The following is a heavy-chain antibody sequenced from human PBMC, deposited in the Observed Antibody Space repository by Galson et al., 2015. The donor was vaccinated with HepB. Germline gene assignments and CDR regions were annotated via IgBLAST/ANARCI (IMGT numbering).Heavy chain of an antibody. J-gene: IGHJ4*02. V-gene: IGHV3-23*01. CDR2: VSGSGVTT. D-gene: IGHD3-22*01. Sequence: SLSLSCAASGFSFSTYAMTWVRQAPGKGLEWVSVVSGSGVTTYYADSVKGRFTISRDNSNNTLYLQMDSLRAEDSAVYYCAKGGHTTMILLFTPEFDYWGQGSLVTVSS. CDR1: GFSFSTYA. CDR3: AKGGHTTMILLFTPEFDY.